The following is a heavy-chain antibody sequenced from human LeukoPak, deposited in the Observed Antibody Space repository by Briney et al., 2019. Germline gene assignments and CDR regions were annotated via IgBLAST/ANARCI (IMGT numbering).Heavy chain of an antibody. D-gene: IGHD3-22*01. V-gene: IGHV3-7*01. Sequence: GGSLRLSCAASGFTFSNYWMTWVRQAPGKGLEWVANIKQDGSEKYYVDSVKGRFTISRDNAKNSLYLQMNSLRAEDTAVYYCARSETTYYYDSSVYFYFYYGMDVWGQGTTVTVSS. J-gene: IGHJ6*02. CDR2: IKQDGSEK. CDR3: ARSETTYYYDSSVYFYFYYGMDV. CDR1: GFTFSNYW.